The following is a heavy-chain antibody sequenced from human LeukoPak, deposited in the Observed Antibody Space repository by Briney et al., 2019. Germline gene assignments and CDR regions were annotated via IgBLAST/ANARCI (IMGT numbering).Heavy chain of an antibody. CDR1: GGSISSYY. Sequence: SETLSLTCTVSGGSISSYYWSWIRQPPGKGLEWIGYIYYSGSTNYNPSLKSRVTISVDTSKNQFSLKLSSVTVADTAVYYCARHVDSSGWYRLGTYDYWGQGTLVTVSS. CDR3: ARHVDSSGWYRLGTYDY. D-gene: IGHD6-19*01. J-gene: IGHJ4*02. V-gene: IGHV4-59*08. CDR2: IYYSGST.